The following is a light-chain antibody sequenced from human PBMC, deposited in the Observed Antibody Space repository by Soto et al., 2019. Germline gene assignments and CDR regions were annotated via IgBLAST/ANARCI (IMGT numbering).Light chain of an antibody. CDR3: QQYGSSGT. CDR1: QSVSSN. J-gene: IGKJ1*01. CDR2: GAS. Sequence: NVLTQSPVTLSVSPWARFTLSCRASQSVSSNLAWYQQKPGQAPRLLIYGASTRATAIPGRFSGSGSGTDFTLTISRLEPEDFAVYYCQQYGSSGTFGQGTKVDIK. V-gene: IGKV3-20*01.